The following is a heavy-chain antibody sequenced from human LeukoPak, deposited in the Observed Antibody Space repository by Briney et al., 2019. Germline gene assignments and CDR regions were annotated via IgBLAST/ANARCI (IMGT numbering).Heavy chain of an antibody. Sequence: GGSLRLSCAASGFTFSSYSMNWVRQAPGKGLEWVSYISSSSSTIYYADSVKGRFTISRDNAKNSLYLQMNSLRAEDTAVYYCARDNIKGVVSPDYWGQGTLVTVSS. V-gene: IGHV3-48*01. J-gene: IGHJ4*02. CDR1: GFTFSSYS. D-gene: IGHD2-8*01. CDR2: ISSSSSTI. CDR3: ARDNIKGVVSPDY.